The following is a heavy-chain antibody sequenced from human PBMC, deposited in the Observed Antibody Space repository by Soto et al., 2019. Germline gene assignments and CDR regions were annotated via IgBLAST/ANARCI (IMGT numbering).Heavy chain of an antibody. CDR3: ARHEDGIDY. J-gene: IGHJ4*02. Sequence: QLQLQESGPGLVKPSETLSLTCTVSGGSISSSSYYWGWIRQPPGKGLEWIGSIYYSGSTYYNPSLMRRVTIPVDTSKNQFSLKLSSVPAADTAVYYGARHEDGIDYWGQGTLVTVSS. CDR2: IYYSGST. V-gene: IGHV4-39*01. CDR1: GGSISSSSYY.